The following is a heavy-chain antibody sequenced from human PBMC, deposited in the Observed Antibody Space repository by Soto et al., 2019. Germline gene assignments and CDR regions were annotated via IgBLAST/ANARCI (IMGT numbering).Heavy chain of an antibody. CDR1: GGSVSSNSAA. J-gene: IGHJ6*02. D-gene: IGHD2-15*01. Sequence: SLTCAISGGSVSSNSAAWNWIRQSPSRGLEWLGRTYYRSKWYNDYAVSVKSRITINPDTSKNQFSLQLNSVTPEDTAVYYCARDLGCGGSCYWGYYYYGLAVWGQGTTVTVSS. CDR3: ARDLGCGGSCYWGYYYYGLAV. V-gene: IGHV6-1*01. CDR2: TYYRSKWYN.